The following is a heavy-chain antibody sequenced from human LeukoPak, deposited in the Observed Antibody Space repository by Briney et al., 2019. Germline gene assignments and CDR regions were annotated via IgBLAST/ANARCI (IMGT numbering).Heavy chain of an antibody. CDR2: IIPIFGTA. D-gene: IGHD2-2*01. V-gene: IGHV1-69*01. J-gene: IGHJ4*02. Sequence: SVKVSCKASGGTFSSYAISWVRQAPGQGLEWMGGIIPIFGTANYAQKFQGRVTITADESTSTAYMELRSLRSDDTAVYYCARGYCSSATCRHFDYWGQGALVTVSS. CDR1: GGTFSSYA. CDR3: ARGYCSSATCRHFDY.